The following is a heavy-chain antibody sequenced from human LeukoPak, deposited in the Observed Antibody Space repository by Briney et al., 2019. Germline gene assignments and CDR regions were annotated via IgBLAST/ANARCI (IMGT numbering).Heavy chain of an antibody. D-gene: IGHD3-22*01. CDR2: ISSSSSYI. CDR1: GFTFSSYN. CDR3: ARDVRGVFISEKCTPTASTPRRDY. J-gene: IGHJ4*02. Sequence: GGSLRLSCAASGFTFSSYNMNWVRQAPGKGLEWVSSISSSSSYIYYADSVKGRFTISRDNAKNSLYLQMNSLRAKDTAVYYCARDVRGVFISEKCTPTASTPRRDYWGQRTLVTVSS. V-gene: IGHV3-21*01.